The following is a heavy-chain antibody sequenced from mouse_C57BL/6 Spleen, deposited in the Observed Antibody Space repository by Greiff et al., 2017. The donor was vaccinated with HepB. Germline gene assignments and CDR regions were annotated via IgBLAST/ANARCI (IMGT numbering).Heavy chain of an antibody. CDR3: DRHGGLRRDAMDY. V-gene: IGHV2-6-1*01. CDR2: IWSAGST. D-gene: IGHD2-2*01. CDR1: GFSLTSYG. J-gene: IGHJ4*01. Sequence: QVQLQQSGPGLVAPSQSLSITCTVSGFSLTSYGVHWVRQPPGKGLEWLVVIWSAGSTTYNSALKSRLSISKDNSKSQGCLKMNSLHTDDTAMYYCDRHGGLRRDAMDYWGQGTSVTVSS.